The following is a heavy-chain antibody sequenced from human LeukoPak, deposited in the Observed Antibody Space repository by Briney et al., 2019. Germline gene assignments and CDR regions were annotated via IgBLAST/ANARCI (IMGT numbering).Heavy chain of an antibody. CDR1: GFTFSSYS. D-gene: IGHD1-26*01. CDR2: ISSSSSYI. V-gene: IGHV3-21*01. J-gene: IGHJ3*02. CDR3: ARDVVGATLDDAFDI. Sequence: PGGSLRLSCAASGFTFSSYSMNWVRQAPGKGLEWVSSISSSSSYIYYADSVKGRFTISRDNAKNSLYLRMNSLRAEDTAVYYCARDVVGATLDDAFDIWGQGTMVTVSS.